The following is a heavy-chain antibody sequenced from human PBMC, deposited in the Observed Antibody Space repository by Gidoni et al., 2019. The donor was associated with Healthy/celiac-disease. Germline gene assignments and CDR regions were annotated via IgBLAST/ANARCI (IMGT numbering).Heavy chain of an antibody. CDR2: IYSGGST. CDR3: ARVVRSSGEGY. V-gene: IGHV3-66*02. Sequence: EVQLVASGGGLVQPGGSLRLSCAASGFTVSSNYMSWVRQAPGKGLEWVAVIYSGGSTYYADSVKGRFTISRDNSKNTLYLQMNSLRAEDTAVYYCARVVRSSGEGYWGQGTLVTVSS. CDR1: GFTVSSNY. D-gene: IGHD6-19*01. J-gene: IGHJ4*02.